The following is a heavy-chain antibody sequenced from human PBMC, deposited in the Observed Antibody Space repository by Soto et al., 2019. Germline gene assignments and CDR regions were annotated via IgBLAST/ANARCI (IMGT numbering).Heavy chain of an antibody. Sequence: EVQLLESGGGLVQPGGSLRLSCAASGFTFSSYAMSWVRQAPGKGLEWVSAISGSGGSTYYADSVKGRFTISRDNSKNTLCMEMNSLRAEDTAVYYCAKGGRTDIVVVPAASYYYYGMDVWGQGTTVTVSS. D-gene: IGHD2-2*01. CDR1: GFTFSSYA. J-gene: IGHJ6*02. CDR2: ISGSGGST. V-gene: IGHV3-23*01. CDR3: AKGGRTDIVVVPAASYYYYGMDV.